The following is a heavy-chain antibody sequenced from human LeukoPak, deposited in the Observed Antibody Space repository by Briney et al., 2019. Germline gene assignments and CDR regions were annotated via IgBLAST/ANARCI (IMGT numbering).Heavy chain of an antibody. Sequence: PSETLSLTCTVSGGSISSSSYYWGWIRQPPGKGLEWIGSIYYSGSTYYNPSLKSRVTISVDTSKNQFSLKLSSVTAADTAVYYCARYRGGVVAAKNFDYWGQGTLVTVSS. CDR3: ARYRGGVVAAKNFDY. CDR1: GGSISSSSYY. D-gene: IGHD2-15*01. V-gene: IGHV4-39*01. CDR2: IYYSGST. J-gene: IGHJ4*02.